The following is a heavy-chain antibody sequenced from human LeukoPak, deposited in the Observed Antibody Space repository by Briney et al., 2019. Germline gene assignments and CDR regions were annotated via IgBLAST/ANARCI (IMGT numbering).Heavy chain of an antibody. D-gene: IGHD5-18*01. Sequence: PGGSLRLSCTASGFTFGDYAMSWVRQAPGKGLEWVGFIRSKAYGGTTEYAASVKGRFTISRDDSKSIAYLQMNSLKTEDTAVYYCTRDNDSGYSYGYLPPYWGQGTLVTVSS. J-gene: IGHJ4*02. CDR3: TRDNDSGYSYGYLPPY. CDR1: GFTFGDYA. V-gene: IGHV3-49*04. CDR2: IRSKAYGGTT.